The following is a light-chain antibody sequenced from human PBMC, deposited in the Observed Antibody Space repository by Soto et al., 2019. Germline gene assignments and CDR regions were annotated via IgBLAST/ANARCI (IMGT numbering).Light chain of an antibody. CDR2: DVT. V-gene: IGKV1-33*01. CDR3: QQYYDLPIT. CDR1: QDIDKY. J-gene: IGKJ5*01. Sequence: DIQQTQHPSSLSSTVGPRVTITCQASQDIDKYLNWYQQKPGKAPKLLIDDVTNLETGVPSRFSGSGSGTHFTFTIGSLQPEDIATYYCQQYYDLPITFGQGTRLEIK.